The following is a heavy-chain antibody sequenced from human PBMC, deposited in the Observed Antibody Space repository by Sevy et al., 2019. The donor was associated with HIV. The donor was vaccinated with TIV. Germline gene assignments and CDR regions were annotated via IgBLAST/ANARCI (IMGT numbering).Heavy chain of an antibody. J-gene: IGHJ4*02. V-gene: IGHV3-15*01. D-gene: IGHD3-22*01. CDR2: IKSKIDGETT. CDR1: GFTFNNAW. Sequence: GGSLRLSCAVSGFTFNNAWMNWVRQAPGTGLQWVGLIKSKIDGETTDYAAPVKGRFTISRDDSKNTLFLQMNSVKIEATAVYYCATAPGYYDSAPFDYWGPGTLVTVSS. CDR3: ATAPGYYDSAPFDY.